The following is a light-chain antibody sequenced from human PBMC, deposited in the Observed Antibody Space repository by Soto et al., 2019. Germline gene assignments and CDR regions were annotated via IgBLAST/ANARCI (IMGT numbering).Light chain of an antibody. V-gene: IGLV1-51*01. CDR3: GTWDSSLGTGL. CDR2: DNN. J-gene: IGLJ2*01. CDR1: TXNIGNNF. Sequence: QSVLTQPPSVSAAPGQKVTISCSGSTXNIGNNFVSWYQQLPGTAPKLLIYDNNKRPSGIPDRFSGSKSGTSATLGITGLQTGDEADYYCGTWDSSLGTGLFGGGTQLTVL.